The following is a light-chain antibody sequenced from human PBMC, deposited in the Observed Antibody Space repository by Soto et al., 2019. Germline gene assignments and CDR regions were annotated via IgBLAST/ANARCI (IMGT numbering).Light chain of an antibody. CDR3: QQRSKWPT. V-gene: IGKV3-11*01. CDR2: YAS. CDR1: QSAGNF. Sequence: EIVLTQSPATLSVSPGETASLSCRASQSAGNFLAWYQQKPGQAPRLLIYYASNRATGIPARFSGSGSGTDFTLTISSLEPEDFAVYYCQQRSKWPTFGQGTKVDIK. J-gene: IGKJ1*01.